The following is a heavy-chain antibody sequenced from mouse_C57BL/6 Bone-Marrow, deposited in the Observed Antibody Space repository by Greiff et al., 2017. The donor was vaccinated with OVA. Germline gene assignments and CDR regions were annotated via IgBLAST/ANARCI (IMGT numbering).Heavy chain of an antibody. CDR3: ARHEGTGYYFDY. Sequence: EVQVVESGGGLVQPGESLTLSCESNEYEFPSHDMSWVRKTPEKRLALVAAINSDGGSTYYPDTMERRFIISRDNSKKTLSLQMSSLRSEDTALYYCARHEGTGYYFDYWGQGTTLTVSS. D-gene: IGHD4-1*01. V-gene: IGHV5-2*01. CDR1: EYEFPSHD. J-gene: IGHJ2*01. CDR2: INSDGGST.